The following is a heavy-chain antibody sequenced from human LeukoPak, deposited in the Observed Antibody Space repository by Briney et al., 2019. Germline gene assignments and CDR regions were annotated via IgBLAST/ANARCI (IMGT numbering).Heavy chain of an antibody. J-gene: IGHJ3*02. V-gene: IGHV3-48*03. CDR2: ISTSGSTK. CDR1: GFTFSSYE. CDR3: ASRDYYDSSGYPGAFDI. D-gene: IGHD3-22*01. Sequence: PGGSLRLSCAASGFTFSSYEMNWVRQAPGKGLEWVSYISTSGSTKYYADSVKGRFTISRDNAKNSLYLQMNSLRAEDTAVYYCASRDYYDSSGYPGAFDIWGQGTMVTVSS.